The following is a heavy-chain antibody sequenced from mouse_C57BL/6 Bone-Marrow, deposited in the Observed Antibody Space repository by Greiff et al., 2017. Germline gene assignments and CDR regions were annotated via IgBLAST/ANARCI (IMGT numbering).Heavy chain of an antibody. V-gene: IGHV1-52*01. CDR3: AKRDYGSSYGYFDV. J-gene: IGHJ1*03. CDR2: IEPSDSVT. Sequence: QVQLQQPGAELVRPGSSVKLSCKASGYTFTSYWMHWVKQRPIQGLEWIGNIEPSDSVTHYNQKFKDKATLTVDKSSSTAYMQLSSLTSEDSAVYYGAKRDYGSSYGYFDVWGTGTTVTVSS. CDR1: GYTFTSYW. D-gene: IGHD1-1*01.